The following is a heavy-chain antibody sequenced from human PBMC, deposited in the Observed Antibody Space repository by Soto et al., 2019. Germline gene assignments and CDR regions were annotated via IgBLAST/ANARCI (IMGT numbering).Heavy chain of an antibody. CDR1: GGSISSGDYY. Sequence: SKTVSLTCTVSGGSISSGDYYWSWIRQPPGKGLEWIGYIYYSGSTNYNPSLKSRVSISVDTSKNQFSLKLSSVTAADTAVYYCARDRLANWFEPWGQGTLVTVSS. V-gene: IGHV4-61*08. CDR3: ARDRLANWFEP. J-gene: IGHJ5*02. D-gene: IGHD3-9*01. CDR2: IYYSGST.